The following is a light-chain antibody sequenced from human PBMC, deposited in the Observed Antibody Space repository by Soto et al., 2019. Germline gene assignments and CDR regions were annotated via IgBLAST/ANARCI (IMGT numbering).Light chain of an antibody. V-gene: IGKV3-20*01. J-gene: IGKJ2*01. Sequence: EIVLTQSPGTLSLSPGERATLSCRASQSVSSSYLAWYQQKPGQAPRLLIYGASSRANGIPDRFSGSGSGTDFTLTLSRLEHEDFAVYYCQQYGSSPLYTFGQGTKLEIK. CDR1: QSVSSSY. CDR2: GAS. CDR3: QQYGSSPLYT.